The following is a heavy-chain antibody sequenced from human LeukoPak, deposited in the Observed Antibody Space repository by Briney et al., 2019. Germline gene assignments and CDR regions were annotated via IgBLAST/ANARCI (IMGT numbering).Heavy chain of an antibody. CDR3: ARRDIVATISYFDY. D-gene: IGHD5-12*01. Sequence: SETLSLTCIVSGGSISSSSYYWGWIRQPPGKGLEWIGSIYYSGSTYYNPSLKSRVTISVGTSKNQFSLKLSSVTAADTAVYYCARRDIVATISYFDYWGQGTLVTVSS. J-gene: IGHJ4*02. V-gene: IGHV4-39*01. CDR2: IYYSGST. CDR1: GGSISSSSYY.